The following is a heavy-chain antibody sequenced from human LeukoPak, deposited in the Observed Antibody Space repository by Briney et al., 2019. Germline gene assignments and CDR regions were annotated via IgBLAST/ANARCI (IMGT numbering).Heavy chain of an antibody. D-gene: IGHD6-19*01. CDR1: GYTFTGYD. J-gene: IGHJ6*03. V-gene: IGHV1-8*01. Sequence: ASVKVSCKASGYTFTGYDINWVRQATGQGLEWMGWMNPNSGNTGYAQKFQGRVTMTRNTSISTAYMELSSLRSEDTAVYYCARTPYSSGWYWDYYMDVWGKGTTVTISS. CDR2: MNPNSGNT. CDR3: ARTPYSSGWYWDYYMDV.